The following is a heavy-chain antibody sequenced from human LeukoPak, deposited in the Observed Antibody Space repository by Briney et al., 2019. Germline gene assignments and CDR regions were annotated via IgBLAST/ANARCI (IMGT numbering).Heavy chain of an antibody. D-gene: IGHD3-3*01. CDR1: GYSISSGYY. CDR2: IYHSGST. CDR3: ARHALYDFWSGRTYYFDY. V-gene: IGHV4-38-2*01. J-gene: IGHJ4*02. Sequence: SETLSLTCAVSGYSISSGYYWGWIRQPPGKGLGWIGSIYHSGSTYYNPSLKSRVTISVDTSKNQFSLKLSSVTAADTAVYYCARHALYDFWSGRTYYFDYWGQGTLVTVSP.